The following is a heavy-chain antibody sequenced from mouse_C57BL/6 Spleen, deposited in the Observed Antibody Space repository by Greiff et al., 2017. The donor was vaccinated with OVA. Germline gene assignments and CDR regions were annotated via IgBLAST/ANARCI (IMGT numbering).Heavy chain of an antibody. Sequence: EVQLVESGGGLVQPKGSLKLSCAASGFSFNTYAMNWVRQAPGKGLEWVARIRSKSNNYATYYADSVKDRFTISRDDSESMLYLQMNNLKTEDTAMYYCVRQGNWDEGEDYWGTGTTLTVSS. J-gene: IGHJ2*01. CDR1: GFSFNTYA. D-gene: IGHD4-1*01. CDR3: VRQGNWDEGEDY. V-gene: IGHV10-1*01. CDR2: IRSKSNNYAT.